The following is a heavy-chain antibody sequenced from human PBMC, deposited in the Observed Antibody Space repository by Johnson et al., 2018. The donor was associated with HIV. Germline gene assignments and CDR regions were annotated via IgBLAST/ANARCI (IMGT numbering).Heavy chain of an antibody. J-gene: IGHJ3*02. Sequence: VQLVESGGGVVRPGGSLRLSCAASGFTVSSNYMSWVRQAPGKGLEWVSVIYSGGSPYYADSVKGRFTISRYNSKNTLYLQMHSLRAEDTAGYYCAIEGTVSYGGAFEIWGQGTMVTVSS. V-gene: IGHV3-53*04. D-gene: IGHD4-17*01. CDR3: AIEGTVSYGGAFEI. CDR2: IYSGGSP. CDR1: GFTVSSNY.